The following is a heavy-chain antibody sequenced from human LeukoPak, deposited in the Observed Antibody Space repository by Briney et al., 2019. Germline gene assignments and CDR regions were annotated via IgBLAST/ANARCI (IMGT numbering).Heavy chain of an antibody. CDR3: ARGFCSSTSCYFDY. J-gene: IGHJ4*02. V-gene: IGHV1-69*10. Sequence: GASVKVSCKASGGTFSSYATNWVRQAPGQGLEWMGGIIPILGTANYAQKFQGRVTITADKSTSTAYMELSSLRSEDTAVYYCARGFCSSTSCYFDYWGQGTLVTVSS. D-gene: IGHD2-2*01. CDR1: GGTFSSYA. CDR2: IIPILGTA.